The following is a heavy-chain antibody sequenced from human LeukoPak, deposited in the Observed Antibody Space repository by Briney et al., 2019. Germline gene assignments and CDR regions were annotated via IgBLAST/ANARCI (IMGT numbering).Heavy chain of an antibody. J-gene: IGHJ4*02. V-gene: IGHV4-4*07. CDR2: IYSSGST. CDR1: GGSISSYY. D-gene: IGHD6-13*01. CDR3: ARAGSWHGPFDY. Sequence: SSETLSLTCTVSGGSISSYYWGWIRQPAGKGLEWIGRIYSSGSTNHNPSLESRVTMSVDTSKSQFSLILSSVTAADTAVYYCARAGSWHGPFDYWGQGTLVTVSS.